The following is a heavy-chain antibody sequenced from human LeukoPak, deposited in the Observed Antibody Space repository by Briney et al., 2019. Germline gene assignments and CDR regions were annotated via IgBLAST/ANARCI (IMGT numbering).Heavy chain of an antibody. Sequence: PGGSLRLSCAASGFTFSSYAMSWVRQAPGKGLEWVSAISGSGGSTYYADSVKGRFTISRDDPHNTLYLQMNSLRAEDTAVYYCAKFSGITTNPPGNWGQGTLVTVSS. CDR1: GFTFSSYA. J-gene: IGHJ4*02. CDR3: AKFSGITTNPPGN. D-gene: IGHD3-22*01. CDR2: ISGSGGST. V-gene: IGHV3-23*01.